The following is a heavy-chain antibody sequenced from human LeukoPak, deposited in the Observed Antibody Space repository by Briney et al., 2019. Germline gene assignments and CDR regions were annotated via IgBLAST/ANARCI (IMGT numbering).Heavy chain of an antibody. D-gene: IGHD1-26*01. CDR2: IYYSGST. J-gene: IGHJ4*02. V-gene: IGHV4-59*08. Sequence: SETLSLTCTVSGGSISSYYWSWIRQPPGKGLEWIGYIYYSGSTDCNPSLKSRVTISVDTSKSQFSLKLSSVTAADTAVYYCASGSYGDLDYWGQGTLVTVSS. CDR1: GGSISSYY. CDR3: ASGSYGDLDY.